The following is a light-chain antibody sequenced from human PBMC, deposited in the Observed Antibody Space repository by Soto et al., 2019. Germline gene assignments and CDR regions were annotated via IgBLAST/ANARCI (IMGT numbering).Light chain of an antibody. CDR3: CSFSRSFTDYV. J-gene: IGLJ1*01. CDR2: DVS. V-gene: IGLV2-11*01. Sequence: QSALTQPRSVSGSPGQSVTISCTGTSSDVGGYNHVSWYQQHPGKAPKLMISDVSKRPSGVPDRFSGSKSGNTASLTISGLQVEDEAEYYCCSFSRSFTDYVFGSGTKVTVL. CDR1: SSDVGGYNH.